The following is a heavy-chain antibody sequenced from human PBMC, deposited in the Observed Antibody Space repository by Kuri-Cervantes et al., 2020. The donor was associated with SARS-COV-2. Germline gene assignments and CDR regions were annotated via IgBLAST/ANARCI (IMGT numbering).Heavy chain of an antibody. J-gene: IGHJ4*02. V-gene: IGHV3-48*03. Sequence: LSLPCAASGFTFSSYEMNWVRQAPGKGLEWVSYISSSGSTIYYADSVKGRFTISRDNAKNSLYLQMNSLRAEDTAVYYCARAPTVTLDYWGQGTLVTVSS. D-gene: IGHD4-17*01. CDR3: ARAPTVTLDY. CDR2: ISSSGSTI. CDR1: GFTFSSYE.